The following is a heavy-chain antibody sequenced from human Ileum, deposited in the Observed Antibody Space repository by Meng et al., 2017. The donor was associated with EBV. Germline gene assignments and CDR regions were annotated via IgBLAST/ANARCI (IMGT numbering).Heavy chain of an antibody. Sequence: EVQLVGSGGXVVEPGGSLRLYCVVSGFIYTRYNMNWVRQAPGKGLEWVSSISSAGSYIDYADSVKGRFTISRDNAENLLYLQMNSLRADDTAVYYCARDGLTGDPLDYWGQGTLVTVSS. V-gene: IGHV3-21*01. CDR3: ARDGLTGDPLDY. D-gene: IGHD2-21*02. J-gene: IGHJ4*02. CDR2: ISSAGSYI. CDR1: GFIYTRYN.